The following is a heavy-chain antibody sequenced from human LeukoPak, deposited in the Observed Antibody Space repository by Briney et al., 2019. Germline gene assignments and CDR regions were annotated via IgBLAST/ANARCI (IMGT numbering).Heavy chain of an antibody. D-gene: IGHD6-13*01. CDR1: GFTFSSYA. CDR2: ISGSGGST. CDR3: AKEVWYSSSWYYFDY. V-gene: IGHV3-23*01. J-gene: IGHJ4*02. Sequence: GGSLRLSCAASGFTFSSYAMSWVRQAPGKGLDWVSAISGSGGSTYYADSVKGRFTISRDNSKNTLYLQMNSLRAKDTAVYYCAKEVWYSSSWYYFDYWGQGTLVTVSS.